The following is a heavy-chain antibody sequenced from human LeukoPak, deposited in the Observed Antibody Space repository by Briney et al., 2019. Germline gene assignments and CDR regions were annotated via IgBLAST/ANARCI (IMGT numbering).Heavy chain of an antibody. CDR3: ARGPTLGLDI. CDR1: GCTFTAYY. J-gene: IGHJ3*02. Sequence: ASVKVSCRASGCTFTAYYIHWVRQAPGQGLEWMGWINPNSGDTNLPQRFQGRVTMTRDTSIITAYVELSSLTSDDTGMYYCARGPTLGLDIWGQGTLVTVSS. CDR2: INPNSGDT. V-gene: IGHV1-2*02.